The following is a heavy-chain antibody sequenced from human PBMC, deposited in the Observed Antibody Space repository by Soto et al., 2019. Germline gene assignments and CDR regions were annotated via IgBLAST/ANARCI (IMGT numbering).Heavy chain of an antibody. CDR3: ARVIHDYGDYGRPEGHYYYYMDV. J-gene: IGHJ6*03. Sequence: ASVKVSCKASGYTFTSYDINWVRQATGQGLEWMGWMNPNSGNTGYAQKFQGRVTMTRNTSISTAYMELSSLRSDDTAVYYCARVIHDYGDYGRPEGHYYYYMDVWGKGTTVTVSS. CDR1: GYTFTSYD. D-gene: IGHD4-17*01. CDR2: MNPNSGNT. V-gene: IGHV1-8*01.